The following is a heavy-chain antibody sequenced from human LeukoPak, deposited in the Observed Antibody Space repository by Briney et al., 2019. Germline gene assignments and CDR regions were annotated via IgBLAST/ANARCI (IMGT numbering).Heavy chain of an antibody. V-gene: IGHV3-33*01. J-gene: IGHJ2*01. CDR2: ISYDESQE. Sequence: GGSLRLSCAASGFTVSNYGMHWVRQAPGRGREWVAVISYDESQEYYVESVKGRFTISRDNSRKTVYLQMDSLRADDTAVYYCTRGEEGWYFDVWGRGTMVTVSS. CDR3: TRGEEGWYFDV. CDR1: GFTVSNYG.